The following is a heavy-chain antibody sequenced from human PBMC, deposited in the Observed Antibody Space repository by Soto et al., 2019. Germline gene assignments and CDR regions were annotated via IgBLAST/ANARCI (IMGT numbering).Heavy chain of an antibody. V-gene: IGHV1-18*01. CDR1: GYTFTSYG. CDR3: ARDPTIMVRGVDYYYYGMDV. Sequence: QVQLVQSGAEVKKPGASVKVSCKASGYTFTSYGISWVRQAPGQGLEWMGWISAYNGNTNYAQKLQGRVTMTTDTSTSTAYMELRNLRSDATAVYYCARDPTIMVRGVDYYYYGMDVWGQGTTVTVSS. CDR2: ISAYNGNT. D-gene: IGHD3-10*01. J-gene: IGHJ6*02.